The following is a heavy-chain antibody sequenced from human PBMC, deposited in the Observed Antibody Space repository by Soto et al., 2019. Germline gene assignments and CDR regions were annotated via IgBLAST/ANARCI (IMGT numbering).Heavy chain of an antibody. J-gene: IGHJ4*02. CDR3: ARGLGLYYFDY. D-gene: IGHD1-26*01. CDR1: GYTFTRSG. CDR2: ISSYNGNT. Sequence: GASVKVSCKASGYTFTRSGISWVRQAPGQGPEWMGWISSYNGNTNYAQKFQGRVTITRDTSASTAYMELSSLRSEDTAVYYCARGLGLYYFDYWGQGTLVTVSS. V-gene: IGHV1-18*01.